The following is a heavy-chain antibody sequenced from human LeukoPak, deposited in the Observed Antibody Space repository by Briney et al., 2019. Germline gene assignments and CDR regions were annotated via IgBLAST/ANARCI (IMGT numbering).Heavy chain of an antibody. CDR1: GFTFSSYE. V-gene: IGHV3-48*03. Sequence: GGSLRLSCAASGFTFSSYEMNWVRQAPGKGLEWVSYISSSGSTIYYADSVKGRFTISRDNAKNSLYLQMNSLRAEDTAVYYCARGADTAMPFDIWGQGTMVTVSS. J-gene: IGHJ3*02. CDR2: ISSSGSTI. CDR3: ARGADTAMPFDI. D-gene: IGHD5-18*01.